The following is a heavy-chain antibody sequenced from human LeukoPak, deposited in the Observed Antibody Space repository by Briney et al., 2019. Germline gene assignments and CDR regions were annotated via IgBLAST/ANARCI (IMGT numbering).Heavy chain of an antibody. V-gene: IGHV3-15*01. CDR3: STGGYYFDY. CDR2: IYIRTNGRTT. J-gene: IGHJ4*02. Sequence: GGSLRLSCAASGFTFSNVWMNWVRQAPGRGLEWVGRIYIRTNGRTTEYAAPAKGRFTISRDDSKNTVYLQMNSLKTEDTAVYYCSTGGYYFDYWGQGTLVTVSS. CDR1: GFTFSNVW.